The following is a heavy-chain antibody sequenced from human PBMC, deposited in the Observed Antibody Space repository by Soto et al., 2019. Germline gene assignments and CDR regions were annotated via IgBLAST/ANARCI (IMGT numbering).Heavy chain of an antibody. Sequence: PGGSLRLSCAASGFTFDDYAMHWVRQAPGKGLEWVSGISWNSGSIGYADSVKGRFTISRDNAKNSLYLQMNSLRAEDTALYYCAKDMSSPRVAGNQYYYHYGMAVWGQGSTVTVSS. D-gene: IGHD6-19*01. CDR2: ISWNSGSI. CDR1: GFTFDDYA. V-gene: IGHV3-9*01. CDR3: AKDMSSPRVAGNQYYYHYGMAV. J-gene: IGHJ6*02.